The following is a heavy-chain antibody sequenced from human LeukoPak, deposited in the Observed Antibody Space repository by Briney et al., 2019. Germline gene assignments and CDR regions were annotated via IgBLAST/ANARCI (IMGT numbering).Heavy chain of an antibody. CDR1: GGSITVYY. J-gene: IGHJ4*02. V-gene: IGHV4-59*12. CDR3: ARGGSRSYTSSTLDY. CDR2: ISYSGST. D-gene: IGHD6-6*01. Sequence: SETLSLTCSVSGGSITVYYWNWIRQSPGKGLEWIGSISYSGSTNYNPSLKSRVTISIDTSKNRFSLKVISVIAADTAMYYCARGGSRSYTSSTLDYWGQGTLVTVSS.